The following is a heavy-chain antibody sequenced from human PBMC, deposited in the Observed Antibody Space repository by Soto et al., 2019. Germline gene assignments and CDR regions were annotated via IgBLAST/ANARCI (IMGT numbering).Heavy chain of an antibody. CDR1: GFSFSSFS. CDR3: ARLGDYGSGRY. J-gene: IGHJ4*02. D-gene: IGHD3-10*01. Sequence: EVQLVESGGDLVQPGGSLRLSCAASGFSFSSFSMNWVRQAPGKGLEWVSYISSSSSTTHYADSVKGRFTISRDNAKNSLYLQMNSLKAEDTAVYYCARLGDYGSGRYWGQGTLVTVSS. CDR2: ISSSSSTT. V-gene: IGHV3-48*04.